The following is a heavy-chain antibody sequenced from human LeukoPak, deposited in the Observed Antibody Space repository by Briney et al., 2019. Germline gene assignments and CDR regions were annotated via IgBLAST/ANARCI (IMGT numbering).Heavy chain of an antibody. J-gene: IGHJ3*02. D-gene: IGHD1-26*01. CDR2: IITIFGTA. CDR1: GGTFSSYA. CDR3: ARDPPSWRELGREAFDI. V-gene: IGHV1-69*13. Sequence: SVKVSCKASGGTFSSYAISWGRQAPGQGLGWMGGIITIFGTANYAQKFQGRVTITADESTSTAYMELSSLRSEDAAVYYCARDPPSWRELGREAFDIWGQGTMVTVSS.